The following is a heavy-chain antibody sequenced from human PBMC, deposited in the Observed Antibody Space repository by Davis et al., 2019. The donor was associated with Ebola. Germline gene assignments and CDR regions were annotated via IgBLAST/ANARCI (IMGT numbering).Heavy chain of an antibody. J-gene: IGHJ2*01. D-gene: IGHD6-6*01. CDR2: IYYSGNT. CDR1: GGSVSSGSYY. Sequence: PGGSLRLSCTVSGGSVSSGSYYWSWIRQPPGKGLEWIGNIYYSGNTNYNPSLKSRVTISTHTSRKQFSLNLSSVTAADTAVYFCSRHPSHEYSSLYWYFDLWGRGTLVTVSS. CDR3: SRHPSHEYSSLYWYFDL. V-gene: IGHV4-61*01.